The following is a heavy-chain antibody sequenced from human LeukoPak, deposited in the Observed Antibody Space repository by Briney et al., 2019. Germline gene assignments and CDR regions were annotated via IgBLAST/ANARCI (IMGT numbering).Heavy chain of an antibody. J-gene: IGHJ4*02. V-gene: IGHV4-39*01. D-gene: IGHD3-16*01. CDR3: ARRAGGKVDY. Sequence: SETLSLTCTVSVGSISSGSYLWGWIRQPPGRGLEWIGSVFYSGSTYYNPSLKSRVTISVDTSKNQFSLKLSSVTAADTAVYYCARRAGGKVDYWGQGTLVTVSS. CDR2: VFYSGST. CDR1: VGSISSGSYL.